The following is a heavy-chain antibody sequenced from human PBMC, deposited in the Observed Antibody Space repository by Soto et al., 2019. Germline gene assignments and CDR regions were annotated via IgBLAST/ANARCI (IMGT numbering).Heavy chain of an antibody. Sequence: QLQLQESGPGLVKPSETLSLTCNVSGVSISDTSYYWGWIRQPPGKGLEWMGTIYFNGNTFYNPSLKSRLTISVDTSKNQFSLRLTSVTAADTAVYYCARQGSYWGQGTLVAVSS. V-gene: IGHV4-39*01. J-gene: IGHJ4*02. CDR3: ARQGSY. CDR1: GVSISDTSYY. CDR2: IYFNGNT.